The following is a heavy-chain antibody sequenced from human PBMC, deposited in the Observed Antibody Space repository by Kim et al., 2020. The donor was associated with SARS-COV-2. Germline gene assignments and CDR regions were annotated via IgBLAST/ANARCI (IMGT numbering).Heavy chain of an antibody. J-gene: IGHJ6*02. CDR1: GYTFTDYY. V-gene: IGHV1-2*05. D-gene: IGHD1-26*01. CDR2: INPNSGGT. CDR3: ARGGVGVTTDYYYGLDV. Sequence: ASVKVSCKASGYTFTDYYIHWVRQAPGQGLEWLGRINPNSGGTNYAQRFQGRVTMTMDTSINTAYMELSGLRSDDTVVYYCARGGVGVTTDYYYGLDVWGQGTTVTVSS.